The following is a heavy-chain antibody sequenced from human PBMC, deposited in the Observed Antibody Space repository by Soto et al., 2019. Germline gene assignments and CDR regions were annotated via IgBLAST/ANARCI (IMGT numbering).Heavy chain of an antibody. CDR1: GFTFSDYT. CDR3: AKANRYCSGGTCFVFDY. D-gene: IGHD2-15*01. Sequence: PGGSLRLSCAASGFTFSDYTMNWVRQAPGKGLEWVSSISANGGSTYYADSVKGRFTISRDNSQNTLSLQMNSLRAEDTAIYYCAKANRYCSGGTCFVFDYWGQGALVTVSS. CDR2: ISANGGST. J-gene: IGHJ4*02. V-gene: IGHV3-23*01.